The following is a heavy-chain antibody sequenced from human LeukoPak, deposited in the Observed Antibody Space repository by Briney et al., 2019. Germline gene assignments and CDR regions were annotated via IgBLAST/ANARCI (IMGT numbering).Heavy chain of an antibody. CDR1: GYTFTGYY. Sequence: ASPKVSCKASGYTFTGYYMHCGRQAPGQGLEWMGWINPNSGGTNHAQKFQGRVTMTRDTTISTAYMELSRLRSDDTAVYYCAIRKITGGSYYGMDVWGQGTTVTVSS. CDR2: INPNSGGT. V-gene: IGHV1-2*02. J-gene: IGHJ6*02. CDR3: AIRKITGGSYYGMDV. D-gene: IGHD7-27*01.